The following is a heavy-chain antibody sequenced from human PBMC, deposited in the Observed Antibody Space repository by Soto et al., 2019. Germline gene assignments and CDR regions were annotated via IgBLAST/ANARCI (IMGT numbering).Heavy chain of an antibody. Sequence: PGGSLRLSCAASGFTFSSYGMHWVRQAPGKGLEWVAVKRYDGRNKYYADSVKGRFTISRDNSKNTLYLQINSLRADDTAVFYCARGNDYDSTSFDYWGQGTLVTVSS. J-gene: IGHJ4*02. CDR3: ARGNDYDSTSFDY. CDR2: KRYDGRNK. V-gene: IGHV3-30*02. CDR1: GFTFSSYG. D-gene: IGHD3-22*01.